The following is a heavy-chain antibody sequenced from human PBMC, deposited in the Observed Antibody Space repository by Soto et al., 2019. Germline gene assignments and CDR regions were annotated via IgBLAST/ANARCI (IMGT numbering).Heavy chain of an antibody. J-gene: IGHJ4*02. Sequence: QVQLQQSGPGLVKPSQTLSLTCAISGDSVSSNSGAWHWIRQSPSRGLEWLGRTYYRSTWFYDYALSVRGRITIKPDTSKNQFSLQLNFVTPEDTAMYFCASGTFDHWGQGTLVTVSS. CDR2: TYYRSTWFY. V-gene: IGHV6-1*01. CDR1: GDSVSSNSGA. CDR3: ASGTFDH. D-gene: IGHD1-7*01.